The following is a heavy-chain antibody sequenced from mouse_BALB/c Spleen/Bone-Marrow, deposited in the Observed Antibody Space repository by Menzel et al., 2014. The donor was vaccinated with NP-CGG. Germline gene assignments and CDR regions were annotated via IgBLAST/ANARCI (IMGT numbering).Heavy chain of an antibody. CDR1: GFSLSRYS. Sequence: VKLQESGPGLVAPSQSLSITCTVSGFSLSRYSVHWVRQPPGKGLEWLGVIWGGGSTDYNSALKSRLSISKDNSKSQVFLKMNSLQTYDAAMYYCARNSGTWGFDYWGQGTTLTVSS. CDR2: IWGGGST. D-gene: IGHD3-2*02. V-gene: IGHV2-6-4*01. CDR3: ARNSGTWGFDY. J-gene: IGHJ2*01.